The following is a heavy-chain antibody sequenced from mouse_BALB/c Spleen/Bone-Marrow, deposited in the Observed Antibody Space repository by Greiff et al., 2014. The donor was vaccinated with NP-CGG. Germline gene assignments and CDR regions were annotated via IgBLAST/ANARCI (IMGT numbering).Heavy chain of an antibody. CDR1: GFSLTSYG. CDR2: IWSDGNT. D-gene: IGHD2-10*02. J-gene: IGHJ4*01. V-gene: IGHV2-6*02. Sequence: VKLMESGPGLVAPSQSLSITCTVSGFSLTSYGVHWVRQPPGKGLEWLVVIWSDGNTTYNSALKSRLSISKDNSKSQVFLKMNSLQTDDTAMYYRARNPYGNYAMDYWGQGTSVTVSS. CDR3: ARNPYGNYAMDY.